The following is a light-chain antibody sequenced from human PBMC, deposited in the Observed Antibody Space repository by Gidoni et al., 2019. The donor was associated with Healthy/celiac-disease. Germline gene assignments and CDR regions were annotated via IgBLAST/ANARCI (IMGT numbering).Light chain of an antibody. CDR1: QSGSSN. CDR2: GAS. Sequence: IVMTQSPATLSVSPGERATLSCRSSQSGSSNLACYQQKPGQAPSLLIYGASTRATSIPARFSGSGSGTEFTLTISSLQSEDFAVYYCQQYNNWSLYTFGQGTKLEIK. J-gene: IGKJ2*01. V-gene: IGKV3-15*01. CDR3: QQYNNWSLYT.